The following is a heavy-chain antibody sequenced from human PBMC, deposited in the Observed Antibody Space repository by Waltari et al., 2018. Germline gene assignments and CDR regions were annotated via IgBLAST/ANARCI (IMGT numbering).Heavy chain of an antibody. CDR2: ISYSGAT. CDR1: GGSLTSNRPY. V-gene: IGHV4-39*01. Sequence: QLHLQESGPGLVKPSDTLSVTCTVSGGSLTSNRPYWGWIRQPPGKGLEWTATISYSGATYNNPSLKSRVTISVDTSKNQFSLKLSSVTAADTAVYYCATYIGASIGTAAFDVWGQGTMVTVSS. J-gene: IGHJ3*01. D-gene: IGHD3-16*01. CDR3: ATYIGASIGTAAFDV.